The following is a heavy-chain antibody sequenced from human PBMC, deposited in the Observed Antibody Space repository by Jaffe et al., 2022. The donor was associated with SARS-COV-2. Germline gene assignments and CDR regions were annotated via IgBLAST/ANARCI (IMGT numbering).Heavy chain of an antibody. CDR1: GFTFSSYW. CDR3: ARKKGYPGAFDI. D-gene: IGHD5-18*01. V-gene: IGHV3-74*01. J-gene: IGHJ3*02. Sequence: EVQLVESGGGLVQPGGSLRLSCAASGFTFSSYWMHWVRQAPGKGLVWVSRINSDGSSTSYADSVKGRFTISRDNAKNTLYLQMNSLRAEDTAVYYCARKKGYPGAFDIWGQGTMVTVSS. CDR2: INSDGSST.